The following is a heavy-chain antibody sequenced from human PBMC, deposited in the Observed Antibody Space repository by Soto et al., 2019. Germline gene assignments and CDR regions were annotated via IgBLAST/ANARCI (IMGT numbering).Heavy chain of an antibody. CDR2: INYSGST. CDR1: GSSISSYY. Sequence: SETLSLTCSVSGSSISSYYCRGLRQPPGKGLDRIGYINYSGSTNNNPSLKSRVHVSVDTSKNQFSLKLGSVTAADTAVYYCAREGVTYYYGSGSYYNAMVFDYWEQGTLVIVSS. J-gene: IGHJ4*02. CDR3: AREGVTYYYGSGSYYNAMVFDY. V-gene: IGHV4-59*12. D-gene: IGHD3-10*01.